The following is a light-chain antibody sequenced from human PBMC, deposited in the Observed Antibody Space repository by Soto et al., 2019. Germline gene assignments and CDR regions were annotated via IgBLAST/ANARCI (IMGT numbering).Light chain of an antibody. Sequence: EIVLTQSPGTLSVSPGESATLSCRASQSLSSRYLACYQQKPGQAPRLLIYGASNTATGIPDRFSGSGSGTDFTLTISRLEPEDFAVYYCQHFGSTPGTFGPGTKVDFK. CDR3: QHFGSTPGT. V-gene: IGKV3-20*01. J-gene: IGKJ3*01. CDR2: GAS. CDR1: QSLSSRY.